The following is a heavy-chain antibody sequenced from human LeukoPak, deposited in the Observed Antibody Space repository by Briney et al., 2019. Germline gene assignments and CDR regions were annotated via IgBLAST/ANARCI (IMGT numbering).Heavy chain of an antibody. CDR1: GFTFSSYA. CDR2: ISVSGGGT. J-gene: IGHJ4*02. V-gene: IGHV3-23*01. D-gene: IGHD1-26*01. CDR3: ARRGIVLGAAPVLKYSFDY. Sequence: GGSLRLSCAASGFTFSSYAMSWVRQAPGKGLEWVSSISVSGGGTYYADSVKGRFTISRDNSKNTLYLQMNSLGAEDTAVYYCARRGIVLGAAPVLKYSFDYWGQGTLVTVSS.